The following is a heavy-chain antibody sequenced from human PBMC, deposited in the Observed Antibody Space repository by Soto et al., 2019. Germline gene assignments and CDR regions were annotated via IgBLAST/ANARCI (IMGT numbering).Heavy chain of an antibody. Sequence: ASVKVSCKASGYTFTSYDINWVRQVTGQGLEWMGWMNPSSGNTGYAQKFQGRVTMTRNTSISTAYMELSSLRSDDTAVYYCASTIMITATAAFDIWGQGTMVTVSS. D-gene: IGHD3-16*01. CDR1: GYTFTSYD. CDR3: ASTIMITATAAFDI. J-gene: IGHJ3*02. V-gene: IGHV1-8*01. CDR2: MNPSSGNT.